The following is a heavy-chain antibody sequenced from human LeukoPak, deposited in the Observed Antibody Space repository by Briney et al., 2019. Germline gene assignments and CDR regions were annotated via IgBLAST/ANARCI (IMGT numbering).Heavy chain of an antibody. V-gene: IGHV4-59*08. CDR1: GGSIGGHY. CDR2: IYNPGST. J-gene: IGHJ5*02. D-gene: IGHD1-1*01. CDR3: ATSTALGTGWFDP. Sequence: SETLSLTCTVSGGSIGGHYWSWIRQPPGKGLEWIGYIYNPGSTDYNPSLKSRVTISVDTSKNQFSLNLNSVTAADTAVYYCATSTALGTGWFDPWGQGTLVTVSS.